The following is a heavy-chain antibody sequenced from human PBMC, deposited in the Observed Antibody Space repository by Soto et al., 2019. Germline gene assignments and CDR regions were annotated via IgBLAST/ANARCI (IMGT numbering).Heavy chain of an antibody. Sequence: SVKVSCKASGGTFSSYAISWVRQAPGQGLEWMGGIIPIFGTANYAQKFQGRVTITADESTSTAYMELSSLRSEDTAVYYCARDGRLRFLEWLPSTYYYYGMDVWGQGTTVTVSS. D-gene: IGHD3-3*01. CDR3: ARDGRLRFLEWLPSTYYYYGMDV. J-gene: IGHJ6*02. V-gene: IGHV1-69*13. CDR1: GGTFSSYA. CDR2: IIPIFGTA.